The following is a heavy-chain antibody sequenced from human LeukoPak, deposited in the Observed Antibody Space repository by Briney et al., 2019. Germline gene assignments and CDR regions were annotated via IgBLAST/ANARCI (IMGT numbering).Heavy chain of an antibody. J-gene: IGHJ4*02. CDR1: GGSISSSSYY. D-gene: IGHD6-19*01. CDR2: IYYSGST. V-gene: IGHV4-39*01. Sequence: KSSETLSLTCTVSGGSISSSSYYWGWIRQPPGKGLEWIGSIYYSGSTYYNPSLKSRVTISVDTSKNQFSLKLSSVTAADTAVYYCATSKWLQLDYWGQGTLVTVSS. CDR3: ATSKWLQLDY.